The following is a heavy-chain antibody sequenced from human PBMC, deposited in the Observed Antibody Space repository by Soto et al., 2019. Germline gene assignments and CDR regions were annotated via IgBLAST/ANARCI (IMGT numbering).Heavy chain of an antibody. CDR2: IWYDGSNK. CDR1: GFTFSSYG. Sequence: GGSLRLSCAASGFTFSSYGMHWVRQAPGKGLKWVAVIWYDGSNKYYADSVKGRFTISRDNSKNTLYLQMNSLRAEDTAVYYCARAYYDFWSGYYAYYYGMDVWGQGTTVTVSS. CDR3: ARAYYDFWSGYYAYYYGMDV. V-gene: IGHV3-33*01. D-gene: IGHD3-3*01. J-gene: IGHJ6*02.